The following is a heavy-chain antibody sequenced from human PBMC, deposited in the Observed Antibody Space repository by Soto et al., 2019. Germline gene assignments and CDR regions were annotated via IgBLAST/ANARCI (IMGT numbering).Heavy chain of an antibody. CDR2: ISYDGSNK. J-gene: IGHJ4*02. V-gene: IGHV3-30*18. CDR3: AKDYYDSSGYYNFDY. D-gene: IGHD3-22*01. Sequence: GGSLRLSCAASGFTFSSYGMHWVRQAPGKGLEWVAVISYDGSNKYYADSVKGRFTISRDNSKNTLYLQMNSLRAEETAVYYCAKDYYDSSGYYNFDYWGQGTLVTVSS. CDR1: GFTFSSYG.